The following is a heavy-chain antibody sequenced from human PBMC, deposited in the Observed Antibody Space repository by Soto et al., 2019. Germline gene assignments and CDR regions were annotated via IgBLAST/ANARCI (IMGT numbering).Heavy chain of an antibody. D-gene: IGHD3-9*01. CDR2: IIPIFGTA. CDR3: ARGHYDILPGYPAVGSYYYSGMDV. Sequence: QVQLVQSGAEVKKPGSSVKVSCKASGGTFSSYAISWVRQAPGQGLEWMGGIIPIFGTANYAQKFQGRVTITADESTSTAYVDLSSLRSEDPAVYYCARGHYDILPGYPAVGSYYYSGMDVWGQGPTVTVSS. CDR1: GGTFSSYA. J-gene: IGHJ6*02. V-gene: IGHV1-69*01.